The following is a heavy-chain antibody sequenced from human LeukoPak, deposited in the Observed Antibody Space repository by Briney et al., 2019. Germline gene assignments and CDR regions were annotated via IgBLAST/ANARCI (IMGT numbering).Heavy chain of an antibody. Sequence: GGSLRLSCAASGFTVSSNYMSWVRQATGKGLEWVSVIYSGGSTYYADSVKGRFTISRDNSKNTLYLQMNSLRAEDTAVYYCARDHLELGFDPWGQGTLVTVSS. V-gene: IGHV3-53*01. CDR1: GFTVSSNY. J-gene: IGHJ5*02. D-gene: IGHD1-7*01. CDR2: IYSGGST. CDR3: ARDHLELGFDP.